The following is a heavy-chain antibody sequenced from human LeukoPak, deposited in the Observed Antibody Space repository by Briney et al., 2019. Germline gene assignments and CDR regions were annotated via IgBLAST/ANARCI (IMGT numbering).Heavy chain of an antibody. CDR1: GYTFTGYY. V-gene: IGHV1-2*02. D-gene: IGHD3-22*01. CDR3: GRGQDSSGFFQDSFDF. Sequence: VASVKVSCKASGYTFTGYYMHWVRQAPGQGLEWMGWINPNSGGTNYAQKFQGRVTITADKSTSTAYMELSSLRYEDTAVYYCGRGQDSSGFFQDSFDFWGQGTMVTLS. J-gene: IGHJ3*01. CDR2: INPNSGGT.